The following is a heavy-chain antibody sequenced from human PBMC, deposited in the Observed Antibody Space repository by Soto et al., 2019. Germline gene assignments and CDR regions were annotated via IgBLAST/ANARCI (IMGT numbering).Heavy chain of an antibody. D-gene: IGHD6-19*01. CDR1: GGSFSGYY. V-gene: IGHV4-34*01. Sequence: QVQLQQWGAGLLKPSETLSLTCAVYGGSFSGYYWSWIRQPPGKGLEWIGEINHSGSTNYNPSLKSPVTISVDTSKNQFSLKLSSVTAADTAVYYCARGRYSSGWPLDYWGQGTLVTVSS. CDR3: ARGRYSSGWPLDY. CDR2: INHSGST. J-gene: IGHJ4*02.